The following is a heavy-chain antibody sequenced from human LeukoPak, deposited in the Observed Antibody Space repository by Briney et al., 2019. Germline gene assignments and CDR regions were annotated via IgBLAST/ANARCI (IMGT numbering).Heavy chain of an antibody. V-gene: IGHV3-23*01. CDR2: ISIDGGRT. CDR3: ARKGIGSSRYQNMDV. CDR1: GFTFSSYA. Sequence: GGSLRLSCAASGFTFSSYAMSWFRQAPGKGPEWVSTISIDGGRTYYADSVKGRFTVSRDTSKNTLYLQMNSLRAEDTAVYYCARKGIGSSRYQNMDVWGKGTTVTVSS. D-gene: IGHD6-25*01. J-gene: IGHJ6*03.